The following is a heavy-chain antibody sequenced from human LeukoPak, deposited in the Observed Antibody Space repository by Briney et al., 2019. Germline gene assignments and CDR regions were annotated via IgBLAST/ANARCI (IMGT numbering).Heavy chain of an antibody. Sequence: GGSLRLSCAASGFSFSDYVFHWVRQASGKGPEWVTVISYDGTNKHYADSVKGRFTFSRDSSKNTLYLQMNSLRTEDTAIYYCVRAGVTTSYNWFDPWGQGTLVTVSS. D-gene: IGHD4-17*01. J-gene: IGHJ5*02. CDR3: VRAGVTTSYNWFDP. CDR1: GFSFSDYV. CDR2: ISYDGTNK. V-gene: IGHV3-30*04.